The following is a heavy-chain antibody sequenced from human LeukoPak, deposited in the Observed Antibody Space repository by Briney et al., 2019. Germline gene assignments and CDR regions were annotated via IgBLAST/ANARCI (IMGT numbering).Heavy chain of an antibody. CDR3: AKDLRGGSGGWS. CDR2: ISWNSGSI. Sequence: GGSLRLSCAVSGFTFDDYAMHWVRQAPGKGLEWVSGISWNSGSIGYADSVKGRFTISRDNAKNSLYLQMNSLRAEDTALYYCAKDLRGGSGGWSWGQGTLVTVSS. CDR1: GFTFDDYA. V-gene: IGHV3-9*01. J-gene: IGHJ5*02. D-gene: IGHD6-19*01.